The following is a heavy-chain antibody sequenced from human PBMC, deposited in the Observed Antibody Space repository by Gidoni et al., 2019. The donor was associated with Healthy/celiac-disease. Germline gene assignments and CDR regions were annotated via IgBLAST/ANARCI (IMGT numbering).Heavy chain of an antibody. CDR1: GFTFSSYG. CDR3: AKDRSGSYAFDI. D-gene: IGHD1-26*01. J-gene: IGHJ3*02. Sequence: QMQLLESVGGGVQPGRSLRLSCAASGFTFSSYGMHWVRQAPGKGLEWVAVISYDGSNKYYADSVKGRFTISRDNSKNTLYLQMNSLRAEDTAVYYCAKDRSGSYAFDIWGQGTMVTVSS. V-gene: IGHV3-30*18. CDR2: ISYDGSNK.